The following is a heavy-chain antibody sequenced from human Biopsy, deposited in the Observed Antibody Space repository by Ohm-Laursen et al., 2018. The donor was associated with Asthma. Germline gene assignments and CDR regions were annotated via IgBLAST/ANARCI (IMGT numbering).Heavy chain of an antibody. D-gene: IGHD4-23*01. CDR1: GGSINSSTW. Sequence: PGTLSLTCTVSGGSINSSTWWSWVRQPPGKGLEWIGEFFHNGSTNYSPYLKSRVTISVDTSKNQFFLRLSSVTAADTAVYYCARGVVYGGDSYAEYFQHWGQGTLVTVSS. J-gene: IGHJ1*01. CDR2: FFHNGST. V-gene: IGHV4-4*03. CDR3: ARGVVYGGDSYAEYFQH.